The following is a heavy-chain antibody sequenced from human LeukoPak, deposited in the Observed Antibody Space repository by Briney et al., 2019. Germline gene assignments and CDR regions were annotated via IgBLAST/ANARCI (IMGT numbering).Heavy chain of an antibody. J-gene: IGHJ4*02. D-gene: IGHD3-10*01. CDR1: GFTFSSYA. CDR2: IGGSGDFT. V-gene: IGHV3-23*01. CDR3: AKADRGWGVITKD. Sequence: GGSLRLSCAASGFTFSSYAMSWVRQAPGKGLEWVSAIGGSGDFTYYAEYVKGRFTISRDNSKKTLYLQMNSLRAEDTAVYYCAKADRGWGVITKDWGQGTLVTVSS.